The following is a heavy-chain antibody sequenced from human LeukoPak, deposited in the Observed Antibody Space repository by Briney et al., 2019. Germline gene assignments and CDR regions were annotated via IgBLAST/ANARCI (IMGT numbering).Heavy chain of an antibody. CDR1: GYTFTDYY. CDR2: TNPNDGDT. CDR3: ARAKFLYCSTTTCLFDY. J-gene: IGHJ4*01. Sequence: ASVKVSCTASGYTFTDYYMHWVRHAPGQGFEWMGWTNPNDGDTNYAQKFQGRVTMTRDTSISTAHMAVSRLRSDDTAAYYCARAKFLYCSTTTCLFDYWGHGTLVTVSS. D-gene: IGHD2-2*01. V-gene: IGHV1-2*02.